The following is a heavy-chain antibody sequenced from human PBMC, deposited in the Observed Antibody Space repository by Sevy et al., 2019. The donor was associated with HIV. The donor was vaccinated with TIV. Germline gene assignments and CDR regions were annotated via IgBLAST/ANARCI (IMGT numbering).Heavy chain of an antibody. J-gene: IGHJ5*02. CDR3: ARERGDTYLLIDT. CDR1: GGSLSSGDYY. CDR2: IYHSAII. D-gene: IGHD5-18*01. Sequence: SETLSLTCTVSGGSLSSGDYYWYWIRESPGKGLEWIGYIYHSAIIFYNPSLQSRTIISENWYKNQFSLKLNSVAAADTAIYYCARERGDTYLLIDTWGQGTLVTVSS. V-gene: IGHV4-30-4*01.